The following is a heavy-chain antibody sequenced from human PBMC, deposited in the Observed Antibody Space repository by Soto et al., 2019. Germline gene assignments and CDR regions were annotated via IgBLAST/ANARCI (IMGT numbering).Heavy chain of an antibody. V-gene: IGHV1-69*02. Sequence: SVKVSCKAAGGTFSSYTISWVRQAPGQGLEWMGRIIPILGIANYAQKFQGRVTITADKSTSTAYMELSSLRSEDTAVYYCARSPQSYGGNVDYYYYGMDVWGQGTTVTVSS. CDR2: IIPILGIA. D-gene: IGHD4-17*01. CDR3: ARSPQSYGGNVDYYYYGMDV. J-gene: IGHJ6*02. CDR1: GGTFSSYT.